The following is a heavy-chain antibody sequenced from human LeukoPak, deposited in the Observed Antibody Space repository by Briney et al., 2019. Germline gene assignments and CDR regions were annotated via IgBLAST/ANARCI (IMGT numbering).Heavy chain of an antibody. Sequence: SETLSLTCAVYGGSFSGYYWSWIRQPPGKGLEWIGEINHSGSTNYNPSLKSRVTIPVDTSKNQFSLKLSSVTAADTAVYYCARTGVVVAAIPYYYYYYGMDVWGQGTTVTVSS. V-gene: IGHV4-34*01. D-gene: IGHD2-15*01. CDR3: ARTGVVVAAIPYYYYYYGMDV. CDR2: INHSGST. J-gene: IGHJ6*02. CDR1: GGSFSGYY.